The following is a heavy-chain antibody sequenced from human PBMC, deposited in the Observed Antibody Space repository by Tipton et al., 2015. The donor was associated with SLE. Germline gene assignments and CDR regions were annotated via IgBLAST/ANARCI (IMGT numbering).Heavy chain of an antibody. CDR1: GYPFTSYT. Sequence: QVQLVQSGAEVKKPGASVKVSCKASGYPFTSYTITWVRQAPGQGLEWMGWISVYNLNTKYAQKLQGRVTMAIDTSTGTAYMELRSLRSDDTAVYYCASGLIGGSYYTVYWGQGTLVTVSS. D-gene: IGHD1-26*01. CDR3: ASGLIGGSYYTVY. J-gene: IGHJ4*02. CDR2: ISVYNLNT. V-gene: IGHV1-18*01.